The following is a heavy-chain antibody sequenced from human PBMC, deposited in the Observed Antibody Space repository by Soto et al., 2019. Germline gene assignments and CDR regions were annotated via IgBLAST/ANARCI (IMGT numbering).Heavy chain of an antibody. Sequence: GGSLILSCTDSGFSLNTYVMDWVRQAPGKGLEWVARILYDGSKEYYADPVKGRFTISRDNSKNTLYLQMDRLRVEDTAVYFCAKGLALMADHWGQGTPVTVSS. CDR1: GFSLNTYV. CDR2: ILYDGSKE. J-gene: IGHJ4*02. CDR3: AKGLALMADH. V-gene: IGHV3-30*18. D-gene: IGHD2-21*01.